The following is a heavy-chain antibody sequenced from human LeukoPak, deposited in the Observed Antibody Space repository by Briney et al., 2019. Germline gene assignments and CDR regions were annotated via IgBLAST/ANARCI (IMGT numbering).Heavy chain of an antibody. V-gene: IGHV3-23*01. CDR1: GFTFSSYA. Sequence: GASLRLSCAASGFTFSSYAMSWVRQAPGKGLEWVSSISGGHGGTYYADSVKGRFTISRDDSKNTLYLQVNSLRAEDTAVYYCAKGQYASGCNSGNYWGQGTLVTVST. CDR3: AKGQYASGCNSGNY. CDR2: ISGGHGGT. D-gene: IGHD6-25*01. J-gene: IGHJ4*02.